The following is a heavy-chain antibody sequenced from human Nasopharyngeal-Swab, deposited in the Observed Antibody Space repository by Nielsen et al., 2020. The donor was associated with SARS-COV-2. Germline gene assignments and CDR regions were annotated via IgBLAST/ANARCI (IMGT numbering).Heavy chain of an antibody. CDR3: ATGLIVVVPAAMDV. Sequence: ASVKVSCKASGYTFTSYGITWVRQAPGKGLEWMGGFDPEDGETIYAQKFQGRVTMTEDTSTDTAYMELSSLRSEDTAVYYCATGLIVVVPAAMDVWGQGTTVTVSS. CDR1: GYTFTSYG. CDR2: FDPEDGET. V-gene: IGHV1-24*01. J-gene: IGHJ6*02. D-gene: IGHD2-2*01.